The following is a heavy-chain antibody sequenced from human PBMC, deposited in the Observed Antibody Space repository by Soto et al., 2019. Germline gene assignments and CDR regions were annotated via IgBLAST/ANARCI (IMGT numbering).Heavy chain of an antibody. CDR2: IYYSGST. J-gene: IGHJ5*02. CDR1: GGSISSYY. D-gene: IGHD6-13*01. CDR3: ARVSSSWYDWFDP. Sequence: SETLSLTCTVSGGSISSYYWSWIRQPPGKGLEWIGYIYYSGSTNYNPSLKSRVTISVDTSKNQFSLKLSSVTAADTAVYYCARVSSSWYDWFDPWGQGTLVTVSS. V-gene: IGHV4-59*01.